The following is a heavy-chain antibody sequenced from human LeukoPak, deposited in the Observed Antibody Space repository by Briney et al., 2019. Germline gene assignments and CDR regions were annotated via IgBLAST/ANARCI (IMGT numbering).Heavy chain of an antibody. V-gene: IGHV3-9*03. CDR3: AKGWDTAMVGGFDY. CDR2: ISWNSGSI. Sequence: PGGSLRLSCAASGFTFSTSWMTWVRQAPGKGLEWVSGISWNSGSIGYADSVKGRFTISRDNAKNSLYLQMNSLRAEDMALYYCAKGWDTAMVGGFDYWGQGTLVTVSS. CDR1: GFTFSTSW. J-gene: IGHJ4*02. D-gene: IGHD5-18*01.